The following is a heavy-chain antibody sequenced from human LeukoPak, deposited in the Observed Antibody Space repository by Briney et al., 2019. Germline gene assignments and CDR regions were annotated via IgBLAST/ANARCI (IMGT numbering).Heavy chain of an antibody. CDR2: IYYSGST. Sequence: TSETLSLTCTVSGGSISSYYWSWIRQPPGKGLEWIGYIYYSGSTDYNPSLKSRVTISVDTSKNQFSLKLSSVTAADTAVYYCARARLRWQGFDYWGQGTLVTVSS. CDR3: ARARLRWQGFDY. D-gene: IGHD4-23*01. V-gene: IGHV4-59*01. CDR1: GGSISSYY. J-gene: IGHJ4*02.